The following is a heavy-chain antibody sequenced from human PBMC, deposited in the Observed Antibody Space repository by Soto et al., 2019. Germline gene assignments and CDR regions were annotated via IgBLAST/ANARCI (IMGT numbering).Heavy chain of an antibody. V-gene: IGHV1-46*01. J-gene: IGHJ4*02. CDR2: INPSGGST. CDR1: GYTFTSYY. D-gene: IGHD3-22*01. Sequence: ASVKVSCKASGYTFTSYYMHWVRQAPGQGLEWMGIINPSGGSTSYAQKFQGRVTMTRDTSTSTVYMELSSLRSEDTAVYYCARDRIPSEYYDSSGYYEGVDYWGQGTLVTVSS. CDR3: ARDRIPSEYYDSSGYYEGVDY.